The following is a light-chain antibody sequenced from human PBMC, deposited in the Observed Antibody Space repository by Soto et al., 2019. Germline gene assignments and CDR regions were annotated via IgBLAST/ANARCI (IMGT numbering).Light chain of an antibody. CDR3: QQRSSWIT. CDR2: DAS. J-gene: IGKJ5*01. CDR1: QSVSSN. Sequence: IVMTQSPATLSVYPGKSATIFCRASQSVSSNLAWYQQKPGQAPRVLIYDASNRATGIPARFSGSGSATDFTLAISSLEPEDFAVDYCQQRSSWITFGQGRRLEIK. V-gene: IGKV3-11*01.